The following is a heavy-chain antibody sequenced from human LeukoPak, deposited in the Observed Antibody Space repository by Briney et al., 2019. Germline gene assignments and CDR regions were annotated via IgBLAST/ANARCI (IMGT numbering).Heavy chain of an antibody. V-gene: IGHV3-23*01. D-gene: IGHD3-22*01. CDR2: ISGSGGST. CDR3: AKDPYYYDSSGDDTIY. J-gene: IGHJ4*02. CDR1: GFSFSSNA. Sequence: GGSLRLSCAASGFSFSSNAMSWVRQAPGKGLEWVSAISGSGGSTYYADSVKGRFTISRDNSKNTLYLQMNSLRAEDTAVYYCAKDPYYYDSSGDDTIYWGQGTLVTVSS.